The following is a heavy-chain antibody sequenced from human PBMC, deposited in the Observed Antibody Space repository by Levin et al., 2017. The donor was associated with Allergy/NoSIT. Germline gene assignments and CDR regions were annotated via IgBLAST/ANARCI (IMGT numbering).Heavy chain of an antibody. J-gene: IGHJ6*02. CDR1: GYTFTSYD. V-gene: IGHV1-8*01. D-gene: IGHD1-26*01. Sequence: ASVKVSCKASGYTFTSYDINWVRQAPGQGLEWMGWMNPNSGNTRYAQKFQGRVTMTRNTSISTAYMELSSLRSEDTAVYYCARGPGGWELLYYYYYGMDVWGQGTTVTVSS. CDR2: MNPNSGNT. CDR3: ARGPGGWELLYYYYYGMDV.